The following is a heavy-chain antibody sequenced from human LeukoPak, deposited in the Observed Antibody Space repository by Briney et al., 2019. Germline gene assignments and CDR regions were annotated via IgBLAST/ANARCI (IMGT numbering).Heavy chain of an antibody. CDR2: IWYDGSNK. Sequence: PGGSLRLSCAASGFTFSSYGMHWVRQAPGKGLEWVAVIWYDGSNKYYADSVKGRFTISRDNSKNTLYLQMNSLRAEDTAVYYCARGGWRWLVLHNDAFDIWGQGTMVTVSS. CDR3: ARGGWRWLVLHNDAFDI. D-gene: IGHD6-19*01. CDR1: GFTFSSYG. V-gene: IGHV3-33*01. J-gene: IGHJ3*02.